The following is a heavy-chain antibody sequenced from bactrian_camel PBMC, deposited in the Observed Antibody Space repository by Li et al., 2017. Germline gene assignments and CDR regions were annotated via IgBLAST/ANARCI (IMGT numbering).Heavy chain of an antibody. Sequence: VQLVESGGGSVQAGGSLRLSCAVSGFTSSRYCMGWFRQAPGKGLEWVTALGTNGDTYYADSVKDRFTVSRDNAKNTVYLQMNSLKPEDTVVYTCVRGWDDDTWSFNYWGQGTQVTVS. CDR1: GFTSSRYC. J-gene: IGHJ4*01. CDR2: LGTNGDT. V-gene: IGHV3S40*01. CDR3: VRGWDDDTWSFNY. D-gene: IGHD3*01.